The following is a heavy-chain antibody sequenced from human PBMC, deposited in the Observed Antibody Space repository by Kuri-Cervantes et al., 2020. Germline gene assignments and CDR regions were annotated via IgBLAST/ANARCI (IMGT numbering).Heavy chain of an antibody. Sequence: GGSLRLSCAASGFTFSSYAMHWVRQAPGKGLEWVAVISYDGSNKYYADSVKGRFTISRDNAKNSLYLQVTSLRAEDTAVYYCARDFQGYWGQGTLVTVSS. V-gene: IGHV3-30-3*01. CDR3: ARDFQGY. J-gene: IGHJ4*02. CDR2: ISYDGSNK. CDR1: GFTFSSYA.